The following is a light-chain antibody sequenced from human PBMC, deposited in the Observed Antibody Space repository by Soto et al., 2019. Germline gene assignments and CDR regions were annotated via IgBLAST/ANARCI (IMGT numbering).Light chain of an antibody. CDR1: QDIRNY. V-gene: IGKV1-9*01. J-gene: IGKJ1*01. CDR3: QQYDHWPWT. CDR2: DAS. Sequence: IQLTQSPSSLSASVGDRVTVTCRASQDIRNYLAWYQQKPGKAPKLLICDASTLYSGVPSRFSGSGSGKDFTLTISGLQPEDFAAYYCQQYDHWPWTFGQLTKVAIK.